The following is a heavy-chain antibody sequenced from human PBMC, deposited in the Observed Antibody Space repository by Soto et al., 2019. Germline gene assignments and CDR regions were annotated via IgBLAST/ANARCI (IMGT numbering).Heavy chain of an antibody. Sequence: GGSLRLSCAASGFTFSSYWMSWVRQAPGKGLEWVANIKQDGSEKYYVDSVKGRFTISRDNAKNSLYLQMNSLRAEDTAVYYCARASYSSGWYWRYWGQGTLVTVSS. J-gene: IGHJ4*02. D-gene: IGHD6-19*01. V-gene: IGHV3-7*01. CDR3: ARASYSSGWYWRY. CDR1: GFTFSSYW. CDR2: IKQDGSEK.